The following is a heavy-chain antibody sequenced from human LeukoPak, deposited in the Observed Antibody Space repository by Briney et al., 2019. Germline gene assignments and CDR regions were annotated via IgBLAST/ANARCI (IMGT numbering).Heavy chain of an antibody. Sequence: GASVKVSCKASGYTFTTYGISWVRQAPGQGLEWMGWISAYNGNTNYAQKLQGRVTMTTDTSTSTAYMELRSLRSDDTAVYYCARSRIAAAGRSSRAFDYWGQGTLVTVSS. CDR1: GYTFTTYG. CDR2: ISAYNGNT. V-gene: IGHV1-18*01. J-gene: IGHJ4*02. D-gene: IGHD6-13*01. CDR3: ARSRIAAAGRSSRAFDY.